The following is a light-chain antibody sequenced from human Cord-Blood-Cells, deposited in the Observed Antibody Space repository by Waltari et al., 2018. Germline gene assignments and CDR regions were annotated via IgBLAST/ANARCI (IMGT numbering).Light chain of an antibody. CDR1: QSVSSY. Sequence: IVLTQSPPTLPLSPGESAPLSCRASQSVSSYLAWYQQNPGQAPRLLIYDASNRATGIPARFSGSGSGTDFTLTISSLEPEDFAVYYCQQRSNWPPITFGQGTRLEIK. CDR3: QQRSNWPPIT. V-gene: IGKV3-11*01. J-gene: IGKJ5*01. CDR2: DAS.